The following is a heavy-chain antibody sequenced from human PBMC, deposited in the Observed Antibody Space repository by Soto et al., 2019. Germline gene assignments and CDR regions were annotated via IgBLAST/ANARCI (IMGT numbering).Heavy chain of an antibody. Sequence: PGGSLRLSCAASGFTFSSYWMSWVRQAPGKGLEWVANIKQDGSEKYYVDSVKGRFTISRDNAKNSLYLQMNSLRAEDTAVYYCARDDYDFWSGYYSRYAFDIWGQGTMVTVSS. CDR2: IKQDGSEK. CDR1: GFTFSSYW. J-gene: IGHJ3*02. V-gene: IGHV3-7*01. CDR3: ARDDYDFWSGYYSRYAFDI. D-gene: IGHD3-3*01.